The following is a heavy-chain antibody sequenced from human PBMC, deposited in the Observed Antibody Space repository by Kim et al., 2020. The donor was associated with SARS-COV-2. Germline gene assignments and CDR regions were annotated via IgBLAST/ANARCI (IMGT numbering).Heavy chain of an antibody. Sequence: GGSLRLSCAASGFTFSSYSMNWVRQAPGKGLEWVSSISSSSSYIYYADSVKGRFTISRDNAKNSLYLQMNSLRAEDTAVYYCARDHCSSTSCYRYYGSGSYYNVGFWDIWGQGTMVTVSS. CDR1: GFTFSSYS. D-gene: IGHD3-10*01. V-gene: IGHV3-21*01. CDR2: ISSSSSYI. CDR3: ARDHCSSTSCYRYYGSGSYYNVGFWDI. J-gene: IGHJ3*02.